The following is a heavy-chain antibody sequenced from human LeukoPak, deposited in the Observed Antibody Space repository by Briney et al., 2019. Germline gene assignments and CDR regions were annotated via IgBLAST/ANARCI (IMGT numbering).Heavy chain of an antibody. V-gene: IGHV3-30*04. J-gene: IGHJ1*01. CDR2: ISYDGTNQ. CDR3: AKGGSSGSQWGYFHH. CDR1: GFTFSSYT. Sequence: PGGSLRLSCAASGFTFSSYTMYWVRQTPGKGLEWVAVISYDGTNQYYADSVKGPFTIFRDNSNNTLYLEMNSLRLEDTAVYYCAKGGSSGSQWGYFHHWGQGTLVTVSS. D-gene: IGHD1-26*01.